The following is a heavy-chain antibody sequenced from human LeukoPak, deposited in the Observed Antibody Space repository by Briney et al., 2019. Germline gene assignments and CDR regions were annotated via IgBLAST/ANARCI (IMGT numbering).Heavy chain of an antibody. CDR1: EFSFSIYE. CDR3: ARGGSAASTNWFDS. Sequence: GGSLRLSFAASEFSFSIYEMNWVRQTPGKGLEWLSYISSSGKSIYYADSVKGRFTISRDNAKNSVYLQMNSLRVEDTAVYYCARGGSAASTNWFDSWGQGTLVTVSS. D-gene: IGHD1-26*01. CDR2: ISSSGKSI. V-gene: IGHV3-48*03. J-gene: IGHJ5*01.